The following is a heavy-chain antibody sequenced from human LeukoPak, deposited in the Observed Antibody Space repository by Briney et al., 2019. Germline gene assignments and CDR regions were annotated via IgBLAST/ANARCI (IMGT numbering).Heavy chain of an antibody. J-gene: IGHJ6*02. CDR2: IRSKTYGGTT. Sequence: GGSLRLSCTSSGFTFGDYTMSWVRQAPGKGLEWISFIRSKTYGGTTEYDASVKGRFTISRDDSQSIAYLQMNSLKTEDTAVYYYTRVPSGSYGYHYYGMDVWGQGTTVTVSS. V-gene: IGHV3-49*04. CDR3: TRVPSGSYGYHYYGMDV. CDR1: GFTFGDYT. D-gene: IGHD3-10*01.